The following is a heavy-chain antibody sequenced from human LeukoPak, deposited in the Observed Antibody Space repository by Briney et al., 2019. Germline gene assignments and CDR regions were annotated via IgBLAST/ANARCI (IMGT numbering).Heavy chain of an antibody. CDR3: ARDFHP. J-gene: IGHJ5*02. V-gene: IGHV4-4*07. Sequence: SETLSLTCSVCGGSISSYYWSWIRQPAGKGLEWIGRIYTSGSTNYNPSLKSRVTMSVDTSNNQFSLKLTSVTAADTAVYYCARDFHPWGQGTLVTVSS. CDR2: IYTSGST. CDR1: GGSISSYY.